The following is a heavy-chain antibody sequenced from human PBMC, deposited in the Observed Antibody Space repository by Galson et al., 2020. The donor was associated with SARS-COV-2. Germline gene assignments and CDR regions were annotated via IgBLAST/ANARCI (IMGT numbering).Heavy chain of an antibody. Sequence: SWVRQAPGKGLEWVSTISGSGGTTYYAGSVKGRFTISRDNSKNSLYLQMNSLSAEDTAVYYCATWRRQEILYWGQGTLVTVSS. V-gene: IGHV3-23*01. CDR2: ISGSGGTT. J-gene: IGHJ4*02. CDR3: ATWRRQEILY.